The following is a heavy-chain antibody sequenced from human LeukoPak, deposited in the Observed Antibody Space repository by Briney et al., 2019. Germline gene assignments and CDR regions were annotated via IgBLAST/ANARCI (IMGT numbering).Heavy chain of an antibody. CDR3: ARAYSSSWYDY. D-gene: IGHD6-13*01. Sequence: GGSLRLSCATSGFTFTSFEMNWVRQAPGKGLEWLPYISSSGGTIYYADSVKGRSTISRDNAKNSVYLQMNSLRVEDTAVYYCARAYSSSWYDYWGQGTLVTVSS. J-gene: IGHJ4*02. V-gene: IGHV3-48*03. CDR1: GFTFTSFE. CDR2: ISSSGGTI.